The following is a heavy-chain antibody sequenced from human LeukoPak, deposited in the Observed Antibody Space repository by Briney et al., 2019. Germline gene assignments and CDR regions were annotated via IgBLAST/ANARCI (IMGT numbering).Heavy chain of an antibody. CDR1: GYTFTSYD. Sequence: ASVKVSCKASGYTFTSYDINWARQATGQGLEWMGWMNPNSGNTSYAQKFQGRVTMTRNTSISTAYMELSSLRSEDTAVYYCARESLPLGDAFDIWGQGTMVTVSS. CDR2: MNPNSGNT. CDR3: ARESLPLGDAFDI. V-gene: IGHV1-8*01. J-gene: IGHJ3*02. D-gene: IGHD3-16*01.